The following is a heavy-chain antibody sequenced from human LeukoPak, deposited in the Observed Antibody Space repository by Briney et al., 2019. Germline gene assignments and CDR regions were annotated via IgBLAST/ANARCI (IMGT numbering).Heavy chain of an antibody. V-gene: IGHV4-61*02. J-gene: IGHJ4*02. CDR2: IYTSGST. D-gene: IGHD5-12*01. Sequence: PSETLSLTWTVSGGSISSGSYYWSWIRQHAGKGLEWIGRIYTSGSTNYNPSLKSRVTISVDTSKNQFSLKLSSVTAADTAVYYCARGGGYSGYDLYYFDYWGQGTLVTVSS. CDR3: ARGGGYSGYDLYYFDY. CDR1: GGSISSGSYY.